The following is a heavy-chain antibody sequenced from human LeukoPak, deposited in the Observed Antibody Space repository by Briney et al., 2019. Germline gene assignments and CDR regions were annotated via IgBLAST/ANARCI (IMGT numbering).Heavy chain of an antibody. D-gene: IGHD2-15*01. CDR3: ARGYCSGGSCYSYYYYNYMDV. Sequence: PGGSLRLSCAASGFTFRSYDMHWVRQATGKGLEWVSGIGTAGEIYYPGSVKGRFTISRENAKNSLYLQMNSLRAGDTAVYYCARGYCSGGSCYSYYYYNYMDVWGKGTTVTVSS. CDR1: GFTFRSYD. J-gene: IGHJ6*03. CDR2: IGTAGEI. V-gene: IGHV3-13*01.